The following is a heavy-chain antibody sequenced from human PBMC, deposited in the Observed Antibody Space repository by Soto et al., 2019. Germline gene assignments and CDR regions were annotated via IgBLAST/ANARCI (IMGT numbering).Heavy chain of an antibody. D-gene: IGHD4-17*01. CDR3: AKDFTPDGYWDFDY. CDR1: GFTFSTYT. V-gene: IGHV3-23*01. J-gene: IGHJ4*02. Sequence: GGSLRLSCAASGFTFSTYTMNWVRQPPGRGLEWVSAVLATGSATFYADSVKGRFTISRDNSKNTLYLQMNNLRAEDTAVYYCAKDFTPDGYWDFDYWGQGTLVTVSS. CDR2: VLATGSAT.